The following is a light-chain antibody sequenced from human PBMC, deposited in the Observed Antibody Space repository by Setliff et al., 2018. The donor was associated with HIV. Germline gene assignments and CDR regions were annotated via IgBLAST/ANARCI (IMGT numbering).Light chain of an antibody. J-gene: IGLJ1*01. CDR2: AVS. Sequence: QSALTQPASVSGSPGQSITISCTATSSDVGGYNYVSWYQQHPGKAPKLMISAVSNRPSGVSNRFSGSKSGNTASLTISGLQAEDEADYYCSSYASRTPLYVFGTGTK. CDR3: SSYASRTPLYV. CDR1: SSDVGGYNY. V-gene: IGLV2-14*03.